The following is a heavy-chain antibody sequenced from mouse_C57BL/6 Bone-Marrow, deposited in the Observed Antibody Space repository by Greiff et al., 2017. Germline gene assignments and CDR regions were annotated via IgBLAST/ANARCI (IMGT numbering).Heavy chain of an antibody. J-gene: IGHJ2*01. CDR3: ARSLYYGSSYNY. V-gene: IGHV1-69*01. CDR2: IDPSDSYT. Sequence: VKLQESGAELVMPGASVKLSCKASGYTFTSYWMHWVKQRPGQGLEWIGEIDPSDSYTNYNQKFKGKSTLTVDKSSSTAYMQLSSLTSEDSAVYNWARSLYYGSSYNYWGQGTTLTVSS. CDR1: GYTFTSYW. D-gene: IGHD1-1*01.